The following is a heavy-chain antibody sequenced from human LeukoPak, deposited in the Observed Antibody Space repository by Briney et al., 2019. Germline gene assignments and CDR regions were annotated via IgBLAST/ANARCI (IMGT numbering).Heavy chain of an antibody. CDR3: AKASLRYFDWLFDY. CDR2: ISGSGGST. CDR1: GFTFSSYA. J-gene: IGHJ4*02. Sequence: GGSLRLSCAASGFTFSSYAMSWVRQAPGKVLDWVSAISGSGGSTYYADSVKGRFTISRDNSKNTLYLQMNSLRAEDTAVYYCAKASLRYFDWLFDYWGQGTLVTVSS. V-gene: IGHV3-23*01. D-gene: IGHD3-9*01.